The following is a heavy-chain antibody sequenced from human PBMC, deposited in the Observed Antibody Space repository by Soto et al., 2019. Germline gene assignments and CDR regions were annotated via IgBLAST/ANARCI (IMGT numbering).Heavy chain of an antibody. D-gene: IGHD3-10*01. CDR1: GFTFSNYA. CDR3: AKRGSGSYYVV. V-gene: IGHV3-23*01. CDR2: ISGSGDST. J-gene: IGHJ4*02. Sequence: EVQLLESGRGLVQPGGSLRLSCAASGFTFSNYAMSWVRQAPGKGLEWVSVISGSGDSTYYADSVKGRFTISRDNSKNTLYLQMNSLRAEDTAVYYCAKRGSGSYYVVWGQGTLVTVSS.